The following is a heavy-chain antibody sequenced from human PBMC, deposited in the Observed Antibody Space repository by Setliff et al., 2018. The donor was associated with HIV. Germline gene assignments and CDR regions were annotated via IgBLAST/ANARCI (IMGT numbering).Heavy chain of an antibody. CDR1: GFTFSIHA. CDR2: ISSDGSGT. V-gene: IGHV3-23*01. D-gene: IGHD3-9*01. J-gene: IGHJ4*02. CDR3: ARDQDWAFDY. Sequence: GGSLRLSCAAPGFTFSIHAMSWVRQAPGKGLEWVSRISSDGSGTDYADSVKGRFTISRDNAKNSVYLQVNSLRVEDTAMYYCARDQDWAFDYWGQGTLVTVSS.